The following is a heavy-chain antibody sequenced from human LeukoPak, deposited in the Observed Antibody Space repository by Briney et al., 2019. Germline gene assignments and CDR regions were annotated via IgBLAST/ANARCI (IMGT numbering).Heavy chain of an antibody. J-gene: IGHJ4*02. Sequence: PSQTLSLTCTVSGGSISSYYWSWIRQHPGKGLEWIGYIYYSGSTYYNPSLKSRVTISVDTSKNQFSLKLSSVTAADTAVYYCATCIAAAGDYDYWGQGTLVTVSS. CDR3: ATCIAAAGDYDY. CDR1: GGSISSYY. V-gene: IGHV4-31*03. CDR2: IYYSGST. D-gene: IGHD6-13*01.